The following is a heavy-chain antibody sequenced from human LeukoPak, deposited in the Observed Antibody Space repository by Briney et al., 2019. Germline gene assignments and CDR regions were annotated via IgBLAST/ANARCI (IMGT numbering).Heavy chain of an antibody. D-gene: IGHD3-10*01. CDR1: GYTFTGYY. CDR2: INPNSGGT. J-gene: IGHJ6*03. V-gene: IGHV1-2*02. Sequence: ASVKVSCKASGYTFTGYYMHWVRQAPGQGLEWMGWINPNSGGTNYAQKFQGRVTMTRDTSISTAYMELSRLRSDDTAVYYCARGDYYGSGRGYYYYYMDVWGKGTTVTVSS. CDR3: ARGDYYGSGRGYYYYYMDV.